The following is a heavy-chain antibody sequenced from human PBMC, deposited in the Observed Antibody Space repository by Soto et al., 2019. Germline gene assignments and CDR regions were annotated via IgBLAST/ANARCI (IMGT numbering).Heavy chain of an antibody. CDR3: ARRLGGDSSGTFDY. CDR1: GGSISSYY. CDR2: IYYSGST. J-gene: IGHJ4*02. Sequence: SETLSLTCTVSGGSISSYYWSWIRQPPGKGLEWIGYIYYSGSTNYSPSLKSRVTISVDTSKNQFSLRLSSVTAADTAVYYCARRLGGDSSGTFDYWGQGMLVTVPQ. V-gene: IGHV4-59*08. D-gene: IGHD3-22*01.